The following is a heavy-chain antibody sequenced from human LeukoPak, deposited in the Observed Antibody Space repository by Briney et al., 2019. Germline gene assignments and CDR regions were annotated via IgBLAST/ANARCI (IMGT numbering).Heavy chain of an antibody. CDR3: ARWLLYYMDV. Sequence: GASVKVSCKASGGTFSSYAISWVRQAPGQGLEWMGRIIPILGIANYAQKFQGRVTMTRNTSISTAYMELSSLRSEDTAVYYCARWLLYYMDVWGKGTTVTVSS. CDR2: IIPILGIA. CDR1: GGTFSSYA. J-gene: IGHJ6*03. D-gene: IGHD3-22*01. V-gene: IGHV1-69*04.